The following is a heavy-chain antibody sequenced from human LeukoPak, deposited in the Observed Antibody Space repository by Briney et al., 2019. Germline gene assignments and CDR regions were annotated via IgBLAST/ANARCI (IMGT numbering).Heavy chain of an antibody. D-gene: IGHD3-3*01. J-gene: IGHJ4*02. CDR1: GYTFTSYY. Sequence: ASVKVSCKASGYTFTSYYMHWVRQDPGQGLEWMGIINPSGGSTSYAQKFQGRVTMTRDTSTSTVYMELSSLRSEDTAVYYCASATTSGYYDYWGQGTLVTVSS. CDR2: INPSGGST. V-gene: IGHV1-46*01. CDR3: ASATTSGYYDY.